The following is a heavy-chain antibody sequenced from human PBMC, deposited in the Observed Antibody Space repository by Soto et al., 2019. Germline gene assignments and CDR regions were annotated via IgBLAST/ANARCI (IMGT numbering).Heavy chain of an antibody. CDR2: FAGDFINT. J-gene: IGHJ4*02. V-gene: IGHV3-23*01. CDR3: AREALGVSATIHFDS. Sequence: PGESLRLSCAASGFTVNNHAMHWVRQAPGEGLEWVSGFAGDFINTRYADSVRGRFTISRDTSKNTLSLQMNSLRAEDTAVYYCAREALGVSATIHFDSWGPGTLVTVSS. CDR1: GFTVNNHA. D-gene: IGHD2-15*01.